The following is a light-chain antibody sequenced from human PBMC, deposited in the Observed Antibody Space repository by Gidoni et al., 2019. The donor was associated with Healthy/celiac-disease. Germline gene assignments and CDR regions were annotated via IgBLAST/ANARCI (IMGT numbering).Light chain of an antibody. CDR2: GAS. J-gene: IGKJ4*01. CDR3: QQYNNWPPLT. Sequence: EIVMTQSPATLSVSPWERATLSCRASQSVSSTLAWYQQKPGQAPRLLIYGASTRATGIPARFSGSGSGTEFTLTISSLQSEDFAVYYCQQYNNWPPLTFGGGTKVEIK. V-gene: IGKV3-15*01. CDR1: QSVSST.